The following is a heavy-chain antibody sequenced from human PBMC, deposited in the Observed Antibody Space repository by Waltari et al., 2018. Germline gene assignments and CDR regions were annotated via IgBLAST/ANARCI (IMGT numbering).Heavy chain of an antibody. V-gene: IGHV4-30-4*08. D-gene: IGHD3-16*02. CDR1: GGSITTTNYY. CDR2: IYYSGST. J-gene: IGHJ6*03. Sequence: QVQLQESGPGLVKPSQTLSLTCTISGGSITTTNYYWSWIRQPPGKGLEWIGYIYYSGSTYYNPSLKSQFTISIDTSKSQFSRRLTSVTAADTAVYYCARLYPTVPYMDVWGKGTTVTIAS. CDR3: ARLYPTVPYMDV.